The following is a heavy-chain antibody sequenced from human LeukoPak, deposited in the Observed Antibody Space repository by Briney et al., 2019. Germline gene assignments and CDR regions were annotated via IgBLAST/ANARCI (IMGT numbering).Heavy chain of an antibody. Sequence: SQTLSLTCTVSGGSVSSGDYYWSWIRQPPGKGLEWIGYIYYIGTTYYSPSLKSRVSISVDTSKDQFSLKLSSVTAADTAVYYCAASYSSFYYFDYWGQGTLVTVSS. V-gene: IGHV4-30-4*01. CDR3: AASYSSFYYFDY. CDR1: GGSVSSGDYY. CDR2: IYYIGTT. J-gene: IGHJ4*02. D-gene: IGHD6-19*01.